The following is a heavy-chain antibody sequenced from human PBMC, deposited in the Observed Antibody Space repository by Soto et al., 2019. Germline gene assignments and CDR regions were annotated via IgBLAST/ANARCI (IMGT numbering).Heavy chain of an antibody. V-gene: IGHV4-59*01. D-gene: IGHD6-13*01. CDR2: ISYSGTT. CDR3: ARGGFDSSSYIWFDP. J-gene: IGHJ5*02. Sequence: SETLSLTCTVSGGSISSNYWSWIRQPPEKGLEWIGEISYSGTTNYNPSLKSRVTMSVDTSKNQFSLKLSSVTAADTAVYYCARGGFDSSSYIWFDPWGQGTLVTVSS. CDR1: GGSISSNY.